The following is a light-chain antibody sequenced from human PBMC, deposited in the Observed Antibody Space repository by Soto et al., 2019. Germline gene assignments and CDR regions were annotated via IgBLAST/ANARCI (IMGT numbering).Light chain of an antibody. V-gene: IGKV3-20*01. J-gene: IGKJ1*01. Sequence: EIVLTQSPGTLSLSPGERATLSCRASQSVSSSYLAWFQQKSGQAPRLLIYVASSRATGIPDRFSGSGSGTDFTLTISRLEPEDFAVYYCQQYGSYPVTFGRGTNVDIK. CDR3: QQYGSYPVT. CDR1: QSVSSSY. CDR2: VAS.